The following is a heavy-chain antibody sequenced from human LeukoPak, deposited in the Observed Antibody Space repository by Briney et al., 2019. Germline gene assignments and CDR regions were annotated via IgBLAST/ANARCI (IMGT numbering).Heavy chain of an antibody. V-gene: IGHV3-7*01. CDR1: GFTFSSYW. J-gene: IGHJ4*02. CDR3: ARGGSGNWNAPFDY. D-gene: IGHD1-1*01. Sequence: GGSLRLSCAASGFTFSSYWMSWVRQAPGKGLEWVANIKKDGSENYYVDSVKGRFTISRDNAKKSLYLQMNSLRADDTAVYYCARGGSGNWNAPFDYWGQGTLVTVSS. CDR2: IKKDGSEN.